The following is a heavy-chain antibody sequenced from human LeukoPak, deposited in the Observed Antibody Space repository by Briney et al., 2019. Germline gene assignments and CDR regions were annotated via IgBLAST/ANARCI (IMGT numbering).Heavy chain of an antibody. CDR1: GFTFSSYS. CDR2: ISSSSYI. Sequence: GGSLRLSCAASGFTFSSYSMNWVRQAPRTGLEWVSSISSSSYIYYADSVKGRFTISRDNAKNSLYLQMNSLRAGDTAVYYCARVPNTAGFYFDYWGQGTLVTVSS. CDR3: ARVPNTAGFYFDY. D-gene: IGHD5-18*01. V-gene: IGHV3-21*01. J-gene: IGHJ4*02.